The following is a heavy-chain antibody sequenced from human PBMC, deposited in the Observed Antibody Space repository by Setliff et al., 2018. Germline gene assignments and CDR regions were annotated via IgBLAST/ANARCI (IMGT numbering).Heavy chain of an antibody. CDR3: ARRPLFGVVIASVARMEFDY. Sequence: SETLSLTCAVSGGSISDNNWWSWVRQPPGKGLEWIGEIYHSGSANYNPSLKSRVTTSVDKSKNQFSLKIYSMTAADTAVYYCARRPLFGVVIASVARMEFDYWGQGIRVTVSS. V-gene: IGHV4-4*02. CDR1: GGSISDNNW. CDR2: IYHSGSA. J-gene: IGHJ4*02. D-gene: IGHD3-3*01.